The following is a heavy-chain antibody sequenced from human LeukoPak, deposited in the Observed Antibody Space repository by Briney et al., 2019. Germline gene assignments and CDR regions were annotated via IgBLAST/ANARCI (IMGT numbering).Heavy chain of an antibody. CDR3: AKDLFLIGSGNYYPDRLAVAGKGLGPDY. CDR1: GFTFSSYG. J-gene: IGHJ4*02. D-gene: IGHD6-19*01. CDR2: IWYDGSNK. Sequence: PGGSLRLSCAASGFTFSSYGMHWVRQAPGEVLEWVAIIWYDGSNKYYADSVKGRFTISRDNSKNTLYLQMNSLRAEDTAVYYCAKDLFLIGSGNYYPDRLAVAGKGLGPDYWGQGTLVTVSS. V-gene: IGHV3-30*02.